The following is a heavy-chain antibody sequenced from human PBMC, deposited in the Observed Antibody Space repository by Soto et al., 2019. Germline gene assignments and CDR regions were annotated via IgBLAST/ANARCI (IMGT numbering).Heavy chain of an antibody. D-gene: IGHD5-12*01. CDR3: ARHEVGGYDSRSLDY. V-gene: IGHV4-39*01. CDR1: GGSISSSSYY. J-gene: IGHJ4*02. CDR2: IYYSGST. Sequence: PSETLSLTCTVSGGSISSSSYYWGWIRQPPGKGLEWIGSIYYSGSTYYNPSLKSRVTISVDTSKNQFSLKLSSVTAADTAVYYCARHEVGGYDSRSLDYWGQGTLVTVSS.